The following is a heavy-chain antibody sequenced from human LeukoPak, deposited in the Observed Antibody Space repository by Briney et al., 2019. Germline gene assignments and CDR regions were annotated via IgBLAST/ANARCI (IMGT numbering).Heavy chain of an antibody. CDR2: ISGIGATT. J-gene: IGHJ4*02. D-gene: IGHD6-19*01. CDR1: GFTFSDSA. Sequence: GGSLRLSCAASGFTFSDSAMSWVRQAPGKGLEWVSAISGIGATTYYAYSVKGRFTISRDNSKNTLYLQMNSLRAEDTAVYYCALKGLAAPIDYWGQGTLVTVSS. V-gene: IGHV3-23*01. CDR3: ALKGLAAPIDY.